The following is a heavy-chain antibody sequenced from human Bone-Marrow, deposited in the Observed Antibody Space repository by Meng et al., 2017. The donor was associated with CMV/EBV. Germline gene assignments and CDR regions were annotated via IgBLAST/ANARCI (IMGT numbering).Heavy chain of an antibody. J-gene: IGHJ3*02. Sequence: SETLSLTCTVSGGSISSSSYYWGWIRQPPGKGLEWIGSIYYSGSTYYNPSLKSRVTISVDTSKSQFSLKLNSVTAADTAVYYCARDRNAAFDIWGQWTMVNVAS. CDR1: GGSISSSSYY. V-gene: IGHV4-39*07. CDR2: IYYSGST. CDR3: ARDRNAAFDI.